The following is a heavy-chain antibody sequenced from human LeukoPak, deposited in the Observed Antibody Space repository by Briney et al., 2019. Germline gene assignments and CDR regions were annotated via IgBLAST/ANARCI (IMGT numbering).Heavy chain of an antibody. CDR2: ISAYNGNT. J-gene: IGHJ4*02. CDR3: ARDQYTYYYDSSGYPY. CDR1: GGTFSSYA. D-gene: IGHD3-22*01. V-gene: IGHV1-18*01. Sequence: ASVKVSCKASGGTFSSYAISWVRQAPGQGLEWMGWISAYNGNTNYAQKLQGRVTMTTDTSTSTAYMELRSLRSDDTAVYYCARDQYTYYYDSSGYPYWGQGTLVAVSS.